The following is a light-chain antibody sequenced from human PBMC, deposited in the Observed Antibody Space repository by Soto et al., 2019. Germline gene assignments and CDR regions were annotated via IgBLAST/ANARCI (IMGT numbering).Light chain of an antibody. V-gene: IGLV1-44*01. J-gene: IGLJ2*01. CDR1: DSNIGGNT. CDR3: AAWDDSPNGVV. CDR2: NNG. Sequence: QPVLTQPPSASGTPGQSVTISCSGSDSNIGGNTVHWYQHLPGTAPKLLIYNNGQRPSGVPDRFSGSKSGTSASLAISGLQSADEADYYCAAWDDSPNGVVFGGGTQLTVL.